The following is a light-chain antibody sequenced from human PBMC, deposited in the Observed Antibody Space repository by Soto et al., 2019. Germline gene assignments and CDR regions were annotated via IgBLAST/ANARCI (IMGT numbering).Light chain of an antibody. CDR2: GVS. V-gene: IGKV3-20*01. J-gene: IGKJ2*01. Sequence: EIVLTQSPGTLSLSPGERVTLSCRASQSVSSSNLAWYQQKPGQAPRLLIYGVSGRATGTPDRFSGSGSGTDFTLTISRLEPEDFAVFYCQQYGTSPYTFGQGTKLEIK. CDR3: QQYGTSPYT. CDR1: QSVSSSN.